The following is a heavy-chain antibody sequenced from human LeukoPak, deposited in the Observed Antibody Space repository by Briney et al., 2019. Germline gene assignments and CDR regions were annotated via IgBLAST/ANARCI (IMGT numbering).Heavy chain of an antibody. CDR1: GFTFSSYS. D-gene: IGHD3-3*01. CDR2: ISSSSSYI. J-gene: IGHJ3*02. V-gene: IGHV3-21*01. Sequence: GGSLRLSCAASGFTFSSYSMNWVRQAPGKGLEWVSSISSSSSYISYADSVKGRFTISRDNSKSTLYLQMNSLRAEDTAVYYCAKTPYYDFWSGYLDAFDIWGQGTMVTVSS. CDR3: AKTPYYDFWSGYLDAFDI.